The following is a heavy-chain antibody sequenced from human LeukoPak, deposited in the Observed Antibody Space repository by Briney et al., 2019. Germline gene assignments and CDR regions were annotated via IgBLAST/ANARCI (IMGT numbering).Heavy chain of an antibody. CDR2: FDPEDGET. V-gene: IGHV1-24*01. CDR3: AKDHGYVGSNWFNP. J-gene: IGHJ5*02. Sequence: ASMTVSCKVSGHTLTEVSMHWVRQAPGKGLEWMGGFDPEDGETIYAQKFQGRVTMTRDTSISTAYMELSRLRSDDTAMYYCAKDHGYVGSNWFNPWGQGTLVTVSS. CDR1: GHTLTEVS. D-gene: IGHD3-10*01.